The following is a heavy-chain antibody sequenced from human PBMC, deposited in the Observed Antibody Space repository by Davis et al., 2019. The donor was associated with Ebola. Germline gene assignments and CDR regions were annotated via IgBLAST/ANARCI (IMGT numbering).Heavy chain of an antibody. CDR3: ARDGPLFALGDYYYGMDV. CDR2: ISYDGSNK. CDR1: GFTFSRYP. J-gene: IGHJ6*02. V-gene: IGHV3-30-3*01. Sequence: GESLKIPCAASGFTFSRYPMHWVRQAPGKGLEGVALISYDGSNKYYADSVKGRFTISRDNSKNTLYLQMNSLRAEDTAVYYCARDGPLFALGDYYYGMDVWGQGTTVTVSS. D-gene: IGHD3-16*01.